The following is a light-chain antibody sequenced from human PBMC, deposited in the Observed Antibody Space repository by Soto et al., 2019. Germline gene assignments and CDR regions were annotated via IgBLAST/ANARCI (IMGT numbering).Light chain of an antibody. CDR1: QSVSSN. CDR2: GAS. CDR3: MQETHWTIT. Sequence: VSPGQRVTLSCRASQSVSSNLAWYQQKPVQAPRLLIFGASTRAADIPPRFSGSGSGTEFTLTISRVEAEDVGVYYCMQETHWTITFGQGTRLDIK. V-gene: IGKV3-15*01. J-gene: IGKJ5*01.